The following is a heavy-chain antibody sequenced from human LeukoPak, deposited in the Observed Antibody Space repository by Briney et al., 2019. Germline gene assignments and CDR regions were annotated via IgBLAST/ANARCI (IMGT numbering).Heavy chain of an antibody. CDR1: GYTFTSYG. CDR3: ARVPRYDFWSGFYRDAFDI. Sequence: GASVEVSCKASGYTFTSYGISWVRQAPGQGLEWMGWISAYNGNTNYAQKLQGRVTMTTDTSTSTAYMELRSLRSDDTAVYYCARVPRYDFWSGFYRDAFDIWGQGTMVTVSS. J-gene: IGHJ3*02. D-gene: IGHD3-3*01. V-gene: IGHV1-18*01. CDR2: ISAYNGNT.